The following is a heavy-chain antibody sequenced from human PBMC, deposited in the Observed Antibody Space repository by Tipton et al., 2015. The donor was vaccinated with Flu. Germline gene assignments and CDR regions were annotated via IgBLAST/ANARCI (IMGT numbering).Heavy chain of an antibody. CDR3: ARQQTHGGSWYFFDY. V-gene: IGHV4-59*08. D-gene: IGHD5-24*01. Sequence: TLSLTCNVSGGSINNYYWTWIRRPPGEGLEWIGYISDSGDANYNPSLSSRVTISVDTSNNHFSLKLSSVTAADTAVYYCARQQTHGGSWYFFDYWGQGSLVTVTS. J-gene: IGHJ4*02. CDR1: GGSINNYY. CDR2: ISDSGDA.